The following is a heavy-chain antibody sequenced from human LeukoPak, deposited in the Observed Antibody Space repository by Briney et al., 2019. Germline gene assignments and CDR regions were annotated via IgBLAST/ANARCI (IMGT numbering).Heavy chain of an antibody. Sequence: GGSLRLSCAASGFTFSNAWMSWVRQAPGKGLEWVGRIKSKTDGGTTDYAAPVKGRFTISRDDSKNTLYLQMNSLKTEDTAVYYCTTEYSGSYSDASDIWGQGTMVTVSS. V-gene: IGHV3-15*01. CDR1: GFTFSNAW. CDR3: TTEYSGSYSDASDI. CDR2: IKSKTDGGTT. J-gene: IGHJ3*02. D-gene: IGHD1-26*01.